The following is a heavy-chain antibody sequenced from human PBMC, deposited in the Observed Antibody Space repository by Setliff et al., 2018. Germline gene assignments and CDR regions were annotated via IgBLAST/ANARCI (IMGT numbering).Heavy chain of an antibody. Sequence: SETLSLTCTVSGGSISSGSYYWSWIRQPAGKGLEWIGRIYTSGSTNYNPSLKSRVTISVDTSKNQFSLKLSSVTAADTAVYYCARKGISALSGAFDMWGQGNPGHRLL. CDR2: IYTSGST. D-gene: IGHD1-26*01. J-gene: IGHJ3*02. CDR3: ARKGISALSGAFDM. CDR1: GGSISSGSYY. V-gene: IGHV4-61*02.